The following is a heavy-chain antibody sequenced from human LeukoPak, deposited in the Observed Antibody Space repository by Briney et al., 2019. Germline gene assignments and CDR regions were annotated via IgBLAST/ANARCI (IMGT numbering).Heavy chain of an antibody. V-gene: IGHV3-53*01. D-gene: IGHD2-21*02. Sequence: GGSLRLSCGVSGFTFSSYWMNWVRQAPGKGLEWASVIYSGGTTNYADSVKGRFTISIDKSKNTLYLQMSSLRAEGTAVYYCATRAVVTAAEYLQYWGQGTLVTVSS. CDR1: GFTFSSYW. CDR3: ATRAVVTAAEYLQY. CDR2: IYSGGTT. J-gene: IGHJ1*01.